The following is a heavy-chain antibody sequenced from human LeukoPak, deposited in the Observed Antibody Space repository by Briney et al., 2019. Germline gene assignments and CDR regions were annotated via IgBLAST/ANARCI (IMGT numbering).Heavy chain of an antibody. CDR2: ISTSSSYI. Sequence: GGSLRLSCAASGFTFSSFGMNWVRQAPGKGLEWVSSISTSSSYIYYADSLKGRFTISRDNAKNSLYLQMNSLRAEDTAVYYCAKDLHYGSADYWGQGTLVTVSS. V-gene: IGHV3-21*01. CDR3: AKDLHYGSADY. CDR1: GFTFSSFG. J-gene: IGHJ4*02. D-gene: IGHD3-10*01.